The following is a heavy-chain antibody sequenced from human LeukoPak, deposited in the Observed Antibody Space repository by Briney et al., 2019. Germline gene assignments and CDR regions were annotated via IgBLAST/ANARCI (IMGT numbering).Heavy chain of an antibody. D-gene: IGHD3-22*01. CDR2: INPSTGST. CDR1: GYTFTSYY. V-gene: IGHV1-46*01. J-gene: IGHJ4*02. CDR3: ARGVYDSSGYGLYY. Sequence: GASVKVSCKASGYTFTSYYIFWVRQAPGQGLEWMGIINPSTGSTSYSQKFQGRVTMTRDMSTSTVYMELRSLRSDDTAVYYRARGVYDSSGYGLYYWGQGTLVTVSS.